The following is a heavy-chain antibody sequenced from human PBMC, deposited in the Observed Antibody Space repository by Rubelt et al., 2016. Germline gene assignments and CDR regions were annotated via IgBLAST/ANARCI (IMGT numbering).Heavy chain of an antibody. J-gene: IGHJ4*02. CDR2: IKQDRSEE. D-gene: IGHD3-16*01. V-gene: IGHV3-7*01. CDR1: GGSISSSSYY. CDR3: ATCDWAWHRGALDY. Sequence: LQLQESGPGLVKPSETLSLTCTVSGGSISSSSYYWGWIRQPPGKGLEWVATIKQDRSEEYYVDSVKGRLAISKDNARNSLLLQRNSLRAEDTAVYYCATCDWAWHRGALDYWGQGALVTVSS.